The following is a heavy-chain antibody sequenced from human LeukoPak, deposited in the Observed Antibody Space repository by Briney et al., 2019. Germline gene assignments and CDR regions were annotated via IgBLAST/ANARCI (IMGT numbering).Heavy chain of an antibody. CDR2: VNPNSSGT. D-gene: IGHD3-22*01. CDR1: GYTFTGYY. Sequence: ASVTVSCKASGYTFTGYYIHWVRQAPGQGLEWMGWVNPNSSGTNYAQNFQGRVTMTRDTSISTAYMGLSRLRSDDTAVYYCARAGYYDTSGYYHPFDYWGQGILVTVSS. V-gene: IGHV1-2*02. CDR3: ARAGYYDTSGYYHPFDY. J-gene: IGHJ4*02.